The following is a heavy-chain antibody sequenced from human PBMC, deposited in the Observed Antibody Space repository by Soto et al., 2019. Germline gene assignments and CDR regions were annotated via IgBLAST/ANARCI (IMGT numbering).Heavy chain of an antibody. CDR2: INGDGSTT. D-gene: IGHD5-12*01. Sequence: EVQLVESGGGLVQPGGSLRLSCAAFGFTLSSFWMHWVRQAPGKGLVWVSRINGDGSTTSYADSVKGRFTISRDNAKNTLYLQMNSLRAEETAVYYCTRSKDGYNLVADYWGQGTLVTVSS. J-gene: IGHJ4*02. CDR1: GFTLSSFW. V-gene: IGHV3-74*01. CDR3: TRSKDGYNLVADY.